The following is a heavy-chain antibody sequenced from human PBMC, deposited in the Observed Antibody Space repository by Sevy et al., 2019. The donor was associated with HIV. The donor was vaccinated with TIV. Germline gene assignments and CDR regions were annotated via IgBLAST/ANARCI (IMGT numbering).Heavy chain of an antibody. D-gene: IGHD3-3*01. Sequence: SETLSLTCTVSGGSISSSSYYWGWIRQPPGKGLEWIGSIYYSGSTYYNPSLKSRVTISVDTSKNQFSLKLSSVTAADTAVYYCARLGFWSGYPYFDYWGQGTLVTVSS. CDR3: ARLGFWSGYPYFDY. CDR1: GGSISSSSYY. V-gene: IGHV4-39*01. J-gene: IGHJ4*02. CDR2: IYYSGST.